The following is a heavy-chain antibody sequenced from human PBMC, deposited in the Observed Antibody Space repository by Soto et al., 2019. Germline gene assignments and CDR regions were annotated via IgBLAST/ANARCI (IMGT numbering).Heavy chain of an antibody. Sequence: QVQLQESGPGLVKPSQTLSLTCTVSGGSISSGGYYWSWIRQHPGKGLEWIGYIYYSGSTYYNPSLNSRVTISVDTSKNQFSLKLSSVTAADTAVYYCARDVRWLTSGMDVWGQGTTVTVSS. CDR2: IYYSGST. CDR3: ARDVRWLTSGMDV. D-gene: IGHD3-10*01. CDR1: GGSISSGGYY. V-gene: IGHV4-31*03. J-gene: IGHJ6*02.